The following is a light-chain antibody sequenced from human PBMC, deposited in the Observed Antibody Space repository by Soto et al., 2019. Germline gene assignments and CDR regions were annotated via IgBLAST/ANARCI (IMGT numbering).Light chain of an antibody. CDR3: SSYTTASTRV. Sequence: QSVLTQPASVSGSPGQSITISCTGTSSDVGGYQYVSWYQQHPGKAPKLIISEVSNRPSGISNRFSGSKSGSTASLTISGLQAEDEADYYCSSYTTASTRVFGGGTKLTVL. CDR2: EVS. CDR1: SSDVGGYQY. V-gene: IGLV2-14*01. J-gene: IGLJ3*02.